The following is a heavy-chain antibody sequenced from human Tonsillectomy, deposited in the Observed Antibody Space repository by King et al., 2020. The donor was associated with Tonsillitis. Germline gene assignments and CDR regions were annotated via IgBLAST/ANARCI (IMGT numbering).Heavy chain of an antibody. V-gene: IGHV3-30*02. CDR3: VRDRRNGFGDYAFY. J-gene: IGHJ4*02. CDR2: LRFDGVST. D-gene: IGHD4-17*01. Sequence: VQLVESGGGVVQPGGSLRLSCAASGFSISDYDMHWVRQAPGKGLEWVTFLRFDGVSTSYADSVRGRFTISKDNSKNTLYLQMSNLRVDDTAVYFCVRDRRNGFGDYAFYWGQGTRVTVST. CDR1: GFSISDYD.